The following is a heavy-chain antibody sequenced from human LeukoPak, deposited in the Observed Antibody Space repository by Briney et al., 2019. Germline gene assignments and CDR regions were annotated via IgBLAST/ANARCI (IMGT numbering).Heavy chain of an antibody. Sequence: SQTLSLTCAISGDSVSINSAAWNWIRQSPSRGLEWLGRTYYRSKWYNDYAVSVKSRITINPDTSKNQFSLQLNSVTPEDTAVYYCARESRAKGWFGIRDAFDIWGQGTMVTVSS. V-gene: IGHV6-1*01. CDR2: TYYRSKWYN. D-gene: IGHD3-10*01. CDR3: ARESRAKGWFGIRDAFDI. CDR1: GDSVSINSAA. J-gene: IGHJ3*02.